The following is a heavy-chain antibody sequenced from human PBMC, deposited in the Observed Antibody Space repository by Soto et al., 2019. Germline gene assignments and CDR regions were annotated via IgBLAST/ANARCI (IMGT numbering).Heavy chain of an antibody. Sequence: QVQLVESGGGVVQPGRSLRLSCAASGFIFSSYGMHWVRQAPGKGLEWVAVISYEGRHTYYADSVKGRFTITRDNSKITLYLQMNSLRPEDTAVYYCAKEVHCGGGSCSWSEGFDYWGQGTLLTVSS. J-gene: IGHJ4*02. CDR3: AKEVHCGGGSCSWSEGFDY. D-gene: IGHD2-15*01. V-gene: IGHV3-30*18. CDR2: ISYEGRHT. CDR1: GFIFSSYG.